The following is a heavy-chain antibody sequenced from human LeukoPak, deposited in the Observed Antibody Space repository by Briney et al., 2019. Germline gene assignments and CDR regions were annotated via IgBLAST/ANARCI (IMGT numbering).Heavy chain of an antibody. D-gene: IGHD6-25*01. CDR1: GGSISRYY. Sequence: SETLSLTCTVSGGSISRYYWSWIRQPPGKGLEWIGYIYYSGSTNYNPSLKSRVTISVDTSKNQFSLKLTSVAAADTAVYYCARFPGANAFDIWGQGTMVTVSS. CDR3: ARFPGANAFDI. V-gene: IGHV4-59*01. CDR2: IYYSGST. J-gene: IGHJ3*02.